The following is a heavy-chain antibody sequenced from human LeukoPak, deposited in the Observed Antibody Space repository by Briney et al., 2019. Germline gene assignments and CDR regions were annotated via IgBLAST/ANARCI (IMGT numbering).Heavy chain of an antibody. D-gene: IGHD5-24*01. CDR1: GFTFSTFG. Sequence: PGGSLRLSCAASGFTFSTFGMNWVRQAPGKGPEWVSYISSGSDTIYYADSAKGRFTMSRDNAKNSLFLQMISLRAEDTAVYYCARATRDGYDYWGQGTLVTVSS. CDR3: ARATRDGYDY. CDR2: ISSGSDTI. J-gene: IGHJ4*02. V-gene: IGHV3-48*04.